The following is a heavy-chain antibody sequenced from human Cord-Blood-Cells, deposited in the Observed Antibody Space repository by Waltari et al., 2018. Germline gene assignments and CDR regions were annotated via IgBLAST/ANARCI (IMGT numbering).Heavy chain of an antibody. CDR3: AKDRDGGNFDY. J-gene: IGHJ4*02. D-gene: IGHD3-16*01. Sequence: QVQLVESGGGVVQPGRSLRLSCAASGFTFSSHGMHRVRQAPGKGLEWVAVISYDGSNKYYADSVKGRFTISRDNSKNTLYLQMNSLRAEDTAVYYCAKDRDGGNFDYWGQGTLVTVSS. CDR2: ISYDGSNK. V-gene: IGHV3-30*18. CDR1: GFTFSSHG.